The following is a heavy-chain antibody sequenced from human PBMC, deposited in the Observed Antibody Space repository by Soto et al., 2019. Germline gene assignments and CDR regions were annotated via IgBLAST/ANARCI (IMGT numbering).Heavy chain of an antibody. V-gene: IGHV4-59*01. D-gene: IGHD3-9*01. Sequence: QVQLQESGPGLVKPSETLSLTCTVSGGSISSYYWSWIRQPPGKGLEWIGYISYRGSTNYNPSLTSRCSILVDTSNNRFSLALSAVTVAATAVYSCVRMRMRSTVYTGHFDYWGQGTLGTVSS. CDR1: GGSISSYY. CDR2: ISYRGST. J-gene: IGHJ4*02. CDR3: VRMRMRSTVYTGHFDY.